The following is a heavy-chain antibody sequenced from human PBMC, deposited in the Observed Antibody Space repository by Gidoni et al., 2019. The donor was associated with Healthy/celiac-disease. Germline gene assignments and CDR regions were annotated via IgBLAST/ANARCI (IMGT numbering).Heavy chain of an antibody. J-gene: IGHJ4*02. V-gene: IGHV3-21*01. D-gene: IGHD3-10*01. Sequence: EVQLVESGGGRVKPGGSRRLSCAASGFTFSSYSMNWVRQAPGKGLEWVSSISSSSSYIYYADSVKGRFTISRDNAKNSLYLQMNSLRAEDTAVYYCASGAYGSGSYSDYWGQGTLVTVSS. CDR1: GFTFSSYS. CDR2: ISSSSSYI. CDR3: ASGAYGSGSYSDY.